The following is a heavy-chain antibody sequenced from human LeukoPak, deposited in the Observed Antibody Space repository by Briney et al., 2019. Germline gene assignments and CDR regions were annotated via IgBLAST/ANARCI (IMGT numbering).Heavy chain of an antibody. Sequence: GGSVRLSCAASGFTFSSYGMHWVRQAPGKGLECVAVIWYDGSNKYYADSVKDRFTISRHNSQNTLYLQMNSLRAEDTAVYYCAREELVVVPAALDYWGQGTLVTVSS. J-gene: IGHJ4*02. CDR3: AREELVVVPAALDY. CDR1: GFTFSSYG. V-gene: IGHV3-33*01. D-gene: IGHD2-2*01. CDR2: IWYDGSNK.